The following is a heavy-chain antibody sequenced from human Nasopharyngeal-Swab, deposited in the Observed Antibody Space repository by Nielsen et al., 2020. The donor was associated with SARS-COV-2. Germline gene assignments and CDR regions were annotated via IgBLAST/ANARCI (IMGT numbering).Heavy chain of an antibody. CDR1: GGSISSGGYY. D-gene: IGHD3-22*01. V-gene: IGHV4-31*11. CDR2: IYFTGST. J-gene: IGHJ4*02. CDR3: ATFRPYHTSDYYVDS. Sequence: SETLSLTCAVSGGSISSGGYYWSWVRQRPGKGLEWIGYIYFTGSTYYNPSLKSRVTISMDKSKDHFSLRLSSVTAADTAVYYCATFRPYHTSDYYVDSWGLGTLVTVSS.